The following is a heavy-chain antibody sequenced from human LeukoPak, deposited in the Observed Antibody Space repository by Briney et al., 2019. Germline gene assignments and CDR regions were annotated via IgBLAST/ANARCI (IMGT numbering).Heavy chain of an antibody. CDR1: GFAFSTYS. CDR3: ASVSGNSLDFQH. Sequence: GGSLRLSCAASGFAFSTYSMNWVRQAPGKGPEWVSYISSSGDTIYYVESVKGRFTISRDNAKNSLYLQMNSLRAEDTAIYYCASVSGNSLDFQHWGQGTLVTVSS. CDR2: ISSSGDTI. J-gene: IGHJ1*01. D-gene: IGHD3-10*01. V-gene: IGHV3-48*04.